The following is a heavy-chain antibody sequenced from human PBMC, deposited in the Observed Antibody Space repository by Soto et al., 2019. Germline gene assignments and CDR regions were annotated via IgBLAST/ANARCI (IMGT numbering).Heavy chain of an antibody. CDR1: GGSISSGDYY. CDR3: ARGATTVTVDFDD. V-gene: IGHV4-30-4*01. J-gene: IGHJ4*02. CDR2: IYYSGST. Sequence: LSLTCTVSGGSISSGDYYWSWIRQPPGKGLEWIGYIYYSGSTYYNPSLKSRVTISVDTSKNQFSLKLSSVTAADTAVYYCARGATTVTVDFDDWGQRTSVTVSS. D-gene: IGHD4-4*01.